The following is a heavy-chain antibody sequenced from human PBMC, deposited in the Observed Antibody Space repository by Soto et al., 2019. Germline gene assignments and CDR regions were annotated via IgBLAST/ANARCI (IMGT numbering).Heavy chain of an antibody. CDR1: GFTFSSYA. Sequence: GGSLRLSCAASGFTFSSYAMTWVRQAPGRGLEWVSSISGGADTTYYADSVKGRFTVSRDNSKNTLYLQMNGLRAEDTAAYYCAKSRGLGVATIPCHRWGQGTLVTVSS. V-gene: IGHV3-23*01. J-gene: IGHJ5*02. D-gene: IGHD5-12*01. CDR2: ISGGADTT. CDR3: AKSRGLGVATIPCHR.